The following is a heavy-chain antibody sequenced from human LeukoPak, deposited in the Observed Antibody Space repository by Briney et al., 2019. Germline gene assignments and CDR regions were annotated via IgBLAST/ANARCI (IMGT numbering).Heavy chain of an antibody. CDR3: ARGKTEWELLGLGSDY. D-gene: IGHD1-26*01. Sequence: ASVKVSCKASGGTFSSYAISWVRQAPGQGLEWMGRIIPILGIANYAQKFQGRVTITADKSTSTAYMELSSLRSEDTAVYYCARGKTEWELLGLGSDYWGQGTLSPSPQ. J-gene: IGHJ4*02. V-gene: IGHV1-69*04. CDR1: GGTFSSYA. CDR2: IIPILGIA.